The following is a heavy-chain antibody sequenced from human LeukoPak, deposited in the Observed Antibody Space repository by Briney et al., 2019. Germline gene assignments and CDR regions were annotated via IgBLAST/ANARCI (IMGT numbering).Heavy chain of an antibody. CDR2: ISAYNGNT. Sequence: EASVKVSCKASGYTFTSYGISWVRQAPRQGLEWMGWISAYNGNTNYAQKLQGRVTMTTDTSTSTAYMELRSLRSDDTAVYYCARVGGGGSWILPFDYWGQGTLVTVSS. CDR1: GYTFTSYG. V-gene: IGHV1-18*01. CDR3: ARVGGGGSWILPFDY. D-gene: IGHD2-15*01. J-gene: IGHJ4*02.